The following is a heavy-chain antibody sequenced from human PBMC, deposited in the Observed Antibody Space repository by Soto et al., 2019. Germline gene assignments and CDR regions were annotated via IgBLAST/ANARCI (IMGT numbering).Heavy chain of an antibody. CDR2: INHSGST. D-gene: IGHD5-18*01. J-gene: IGHJ6*02. CDR1: GGSFSGYY. Sequence: PSETLSLTCAVYGGSFSGYYWSWIRQPPGKGLEWIGEINHSGSTNYNPSLKSRATISVDTSKNQFSLKLSSVTAADTAVYYCACIFSGGYGYGFYYYGMDVWGQGTTVTVSS. V-gene: IGHV4-34*01. CDR3: ACIFSGGYGYGFYYYGMDV.